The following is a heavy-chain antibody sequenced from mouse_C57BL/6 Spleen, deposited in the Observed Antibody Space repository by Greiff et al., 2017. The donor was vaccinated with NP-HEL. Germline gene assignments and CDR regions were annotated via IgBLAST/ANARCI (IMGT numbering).Heavy chain of an antibody. V-gene: IGHV5-17*01. D-gene: IGHD2-5*01. J-gene: IGHJ4*01. Sequence: EVQGVESGGGLVKPGGSLQLSCAASGFTFSDYGMHWVRQAPEKGLEWVAYISSGSSTIYYADTVKGRFTISRDNAKNTLFLQMTSLRSEDTAMYYCASEGDYSNSYAMDYWGQGTSVTVSS. CDR2: ISSGSSTI. CDR3: ASEGDYSNSYAMDY. CDR1: GFTFSDYG.